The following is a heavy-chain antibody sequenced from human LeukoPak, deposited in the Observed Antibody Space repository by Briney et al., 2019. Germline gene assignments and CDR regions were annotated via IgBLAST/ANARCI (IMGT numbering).Heavy chain of an antibody. CDR3: ARGTPGGYFDY. Sequence: SETLSLTCTVSGGSISSGGYYWSWIRQHPGKGLEWIGYIYYSGSTYYNPSLKSRVTMSVDTSKNQFSLKLSSVTAADTAVYYCARGTPGGYFDYWGQGTLVTVSS. J-gene: IGHJ4*02. V-gene: IGHV4-31*03. CDR1: GGSISSGGYY. D-gene: IGHD2-15*01. CDR2: IYYSGST.